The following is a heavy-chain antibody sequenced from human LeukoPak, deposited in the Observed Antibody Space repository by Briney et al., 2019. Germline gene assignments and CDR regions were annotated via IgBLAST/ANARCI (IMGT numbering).Heavy chain of an antibody. CDR2: ISSGGSNT. J-gene: IGHJ5*02. CDR1: GFTFSDYY. D-gene: IGHD3-10*01. V-gene: IGHV3-11*04. CDR3: ARETFSSGSWFDP. Sequence: GGSLRLSCAGSGFTFSDYYLTWIRQAPGKGLEWVSYISSGGSNTYYADSVKGRFTISRDNAKKSLYLQMNSLRAEDTAVYYCARETFSSGSWFDPWGQGTLVTVSS.